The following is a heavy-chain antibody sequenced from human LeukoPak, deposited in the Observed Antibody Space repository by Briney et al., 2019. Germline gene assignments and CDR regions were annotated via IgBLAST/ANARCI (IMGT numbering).Heavy chain of an antibody. CDR2: IFWDDDK. J-gene: IGHJ1*01. CDR1: GFSLSASGLG. V-gene: IGHV2-5*02. Sequence: SGPTLVNPTQTLTLTCTFSGFSLSASGLGVGWIRQHPGEALEWPALIFWDDDKRYSPSLKSRLTITKDTSKNQVVLTMTNMDPVDTGTYYCAHRTSSATYFQHWGQGTLVTVSS. D-gene: IGHD6-13*01. CDR3: AHRTSSATYFQH.